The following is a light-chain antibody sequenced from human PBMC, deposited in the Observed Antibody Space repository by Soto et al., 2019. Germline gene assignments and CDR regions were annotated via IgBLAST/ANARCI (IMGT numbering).Light chain of an antibody. Sequence: QSVLTQPPSVSGAPGQRVTISCTGSSSNIGAGYDVHWYQQLPGTAPKLLIHGNSNRPSGAPDRFSGSKSGTSASLAITGLQAEDEADYYCQSYDSSLSGSAVFGTGTKVTVL. J-gene: IGLJ1*01. V-gene: IGLV1-40*01. CDR1: SSNIGAGYD. CDR2: GNS. CDR3: QSYDSSLSGSAV.